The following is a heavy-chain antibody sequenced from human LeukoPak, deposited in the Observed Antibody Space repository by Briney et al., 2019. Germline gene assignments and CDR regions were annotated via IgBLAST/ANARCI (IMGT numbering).Heavy chain of an antibody. V-gene: IGHV1-2*02. CDR1: GYTFTGYY. CDR2: INPNSGGT. CDR3: ARGRRITLYAFDI. J-gene: IGHJ3*02. Sequence: GASVKVSCKASGYTFTGYYMHWVRQAPGQGLEWMGWINPNSGGTNYAQKFQGRVTITRNTSISTAYMELSSLRSEDTAVYYCARGRRITLYAFDIWGQGTMVTVSS. D-gene: IGHD3-9*01.